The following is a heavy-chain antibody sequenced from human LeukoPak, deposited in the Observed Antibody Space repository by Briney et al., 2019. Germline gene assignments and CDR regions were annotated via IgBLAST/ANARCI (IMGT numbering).Heavy chain of an antibody. D-gene: IGHD3-3*01. J-gene: IGHJ3*02. CDR1: GYTFTIYA. CDR3: AQLGSYDFWSGSGVDAFDI. CDR2: INAGNGNT. Sequence: VKVSCKASGYTFTIYAMHWVRQAPGQRLEWMGWINAGNGNTKYSQKFQGRVTITRDTSASTAYMELSSLRSEDTAVYYCAQLGSYDFWSGSGVDAFDIWGQGTMVTVSS. V-gene: IGHV1-3*01.